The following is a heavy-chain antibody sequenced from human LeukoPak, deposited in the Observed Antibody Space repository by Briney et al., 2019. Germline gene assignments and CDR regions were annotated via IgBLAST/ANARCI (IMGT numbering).Heavy chain of an antibody. Sequence: PGGSLRLSCAASGFTSSGFWMHWVRQAPGKGLVWVSRIDGDGGSTTYADSVRGRFTISRDNARNTLHLQMISLRAEDTAVYYCARTMTGGFFDFWGQGTLVTVSS. CDR2: IDGDGGST. V-gene: IGHV3-74*03. CDR1: GFTSSGFW. CDR3: ARTMTGGFFDF. D-gene: IGHD3-16*01. J-gene: IGHJ4*02.